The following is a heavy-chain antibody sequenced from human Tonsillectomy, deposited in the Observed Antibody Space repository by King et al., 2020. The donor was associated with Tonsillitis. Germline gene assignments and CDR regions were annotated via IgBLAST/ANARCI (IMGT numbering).Heavy chain of an antibody. J-gene: IGHJ4*02. D-gene: IGHD3-22*01. V-gene: IGHV4-4*07. Sequence: QLQESGPGLVKPSETLSLTCTVSGGSISSYYWSWIRQPAGKGLEWIGRIYSSGSTNYNPSLKSRVTMSVDTSKNQFSLKLTSVTAADTAVYYCARDYFDTSGYFSYYFDNWGQGTLVTVSS. CDR1: GGSISSYY. CDR3: ARDYFDTSGYFSYYFDN. CDR2: IYSSGST.